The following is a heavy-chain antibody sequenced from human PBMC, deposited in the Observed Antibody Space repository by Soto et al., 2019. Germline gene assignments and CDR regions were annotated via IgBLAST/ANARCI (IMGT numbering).Heavy chain of an antibody. D-gene: IGHD3-22*01. CDR1: GGTFSSYT. Sequence: ASVKVSCKASGGTFSSYTMSWVRQAPGQGLEWMGRIIPILGIANYAQKFQGRVTITADKSTSTAYMELSSLRSEDTAVYYCAREYYYDSSGYSDYWGQGTLVTVSS. CDR2: IIPILGIA. CDR3: AREYYYDSSGYSDY. J-gene: IGHJ4*02. V-gene: IGHV1-69*04.